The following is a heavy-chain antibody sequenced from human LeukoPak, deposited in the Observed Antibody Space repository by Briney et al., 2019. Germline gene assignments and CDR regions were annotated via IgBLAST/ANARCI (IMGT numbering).Heavy chain of an antibody. D-gene: IGHD6-19*01. CDR3: ARVNSSGWLRWAFDI. CDR1: GGTFSSYA. CDR2: IIPIFGTA. J-gene: IGHJ3*02. Sequence: SVKVSCKASGGTFSSYAISWVRQAPGQGLEWMGGIIPIFGTANYAQKFQGRVTITADKSTSTAYMELSSLRSEDTAVYYCARVNSSGWLRWAFDIWGQGTMVTVSS. V-gene: IGHV1-69*06.